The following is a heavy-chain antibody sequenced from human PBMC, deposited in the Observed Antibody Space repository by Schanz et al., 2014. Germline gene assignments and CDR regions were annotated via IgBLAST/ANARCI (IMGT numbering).Heavy chain of an antibody. V-gene: IGHV3-23*01. CDR1: GITFSDYA. D-gene: IGHD2-2*02. Sequence: EVQLLESGGALEQPGGSLRLSCAASGITFSDYAMSWVRQAPGKGLEWVSTIASGGGAYYADSVKGRFTVSRDNSKNTLYLQMNSLKSEDTAVYYCTSMATIPRNWFDPWGQGTLVTVSS. CDR2: IASGGGA. CDR3: TSMATIPRNWFDP. J-gene: IGHJ5*02.